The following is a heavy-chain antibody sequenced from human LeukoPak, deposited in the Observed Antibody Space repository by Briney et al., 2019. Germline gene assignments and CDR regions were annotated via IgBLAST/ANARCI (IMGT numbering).Heavy chain of an antibody. CDR2: ISSSSSYI. J-gene: IGHJ4*02. Sequence: PGGSLRLSCAASGFTFSSYSMNWVRQAPGKGLEWVSSISSSSSYIYYADSVKGRFTISRDNSKNTLYLQMNSLRAEDTAVYYCANRAYDSSGYYFDYWGQGTLVTVSS. D-gene: IGHD3-22*01. CDR3: ANRAYDSSGYYFDY. CDR1: GFTFSSYS. V-gene: IGHV3-21*04.